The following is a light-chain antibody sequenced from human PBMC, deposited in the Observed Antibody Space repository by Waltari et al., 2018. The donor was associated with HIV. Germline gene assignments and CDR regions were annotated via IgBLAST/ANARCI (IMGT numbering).Light chain of an antibody. CDR2: EVS. Sequence: ILLTQSPVSLSVTPGQPASIYCTSSQSLLHSDGKTYLYWYLKRPGQPPQLLMYEVSNRFSGVSERFSGSGSGTNFTLRITRVEAGDVGTYYCMQSLQVLGTFGQGTKLEI. CDR3: MQSLQVLGT. CDR1: QSLLHSDGKTY. V-gene: IGKV2D-29*01. J-gene: IGKJ2*01.